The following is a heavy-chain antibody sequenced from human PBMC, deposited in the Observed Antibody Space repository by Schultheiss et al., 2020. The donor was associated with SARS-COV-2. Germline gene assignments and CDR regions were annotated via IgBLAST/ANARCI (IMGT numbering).Heavy chain of an antibody. CDR2: INSDGSST. V-gene: IGHV3-74*01. Sequence: GGSLRLSCAASGFTFDDYAMHWVRQAPGKGLVWVSRINSDGSSTSYADSVKGRFTISRDNAKNTLYLQMNSLRAEDTAVYYCARDDSSSSYYYYYYGMDVWGQGTTVTVSS. CDR3: ARDDSSSSYYYYYYGMDV. CDR1: GFTFDDYA. J-gene: IGHJ6*02. D-gene: IGHD6-13*01.